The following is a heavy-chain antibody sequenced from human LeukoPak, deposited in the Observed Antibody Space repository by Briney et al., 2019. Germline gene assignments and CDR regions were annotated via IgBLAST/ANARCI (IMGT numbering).Heavy chain of an antibody. CDR1: GFTFSSYW. CDR2: INSDGSST. J-gene: IGHJ4*02. Sequence: GGSLRLSCAASGFTFSSYWMHWVRQAPGKGLVWVSRINSDGSSTTYADSVKGRFTISRDNAKNTLYLQMNSLRAEDTAVYFCVSPRNNWNDVGYWGQGTLVTVSS. V-gene: IGHV3-74*03. CDR3: VSPRNNWNDVGY. D-gene: IGHD1-20*01.